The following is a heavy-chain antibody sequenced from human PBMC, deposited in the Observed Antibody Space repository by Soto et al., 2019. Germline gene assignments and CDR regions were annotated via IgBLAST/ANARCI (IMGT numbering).Heavy chain of an antibody. Sequence: GASVKVSCKASGGTFSSYAISWVRQAPGQGLEWMGGIIPIFGTANYAQKFQGRVTITADESTSTAYMELSSLRSEDTAVYYCARYLRITIFGVAGYYYYYGMDVWGQGTTVTVS. V-gene: IGHV1-69*13. D-gene: IGHD3-3*01. CDR3: ARYLRITIFGVAGYYYYYGMDV. CDR2: IIPIFGTA. CDR1: GGTFSSYA. J-gene: IGHJ6*02.